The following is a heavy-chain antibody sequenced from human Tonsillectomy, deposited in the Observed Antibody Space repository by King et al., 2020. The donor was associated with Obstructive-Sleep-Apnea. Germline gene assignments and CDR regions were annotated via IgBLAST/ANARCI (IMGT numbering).Heavy chain of an antibody. CDR1: GCSISSGGYY. D-gene: IGHD3-9*01. CDR3: ARDPSRTIPYGMDV. CDR2: IYYSGST. J-gene: IGHJ6*02. Sequence: QLQESGPGLVKPSQTLSLTCTVSGCSISSGGYYWSWIRQHPGKGLEWIGYIYYSGSTSYNPSLKSRFTISLETSKNQFSLKLSSVTAADTAVFYCARDPSRTIPYGMDVWGQGTTVTVSS. V-gene: IGHV4-31*03.